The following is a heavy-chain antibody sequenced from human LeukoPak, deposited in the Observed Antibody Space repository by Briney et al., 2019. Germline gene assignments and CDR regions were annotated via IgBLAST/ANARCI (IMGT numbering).Heavy chain of an antibody. V-gene: IGHV3-64*01. D-gene: IGHD3-10*01. Sequence: GSLRLSCAASGFSFSSYPMHWVRQAPGRGLEYVSVIGSNGDGIYYANSAKGRFTISRDNSKNTLYLQMNSLRAEDTAVYYCAKLGKTENHYGSGRFSYYYYMDVWGKGTTVTISS. CDR2: IGSNGDGI. CDR3: AKLGKTENHYGSGRFSYYYYMDV. J-gene: IGHJ6*03. CDR1: GFSFSSYP.